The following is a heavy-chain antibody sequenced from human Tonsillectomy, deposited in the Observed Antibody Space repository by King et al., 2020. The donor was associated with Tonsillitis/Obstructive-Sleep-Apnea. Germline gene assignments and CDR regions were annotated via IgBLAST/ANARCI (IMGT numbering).Heavy chain of an antibody. Sequence: VQLVESGAEVKKPGASVKVSCKASGYTFTSYYMHWVRQAPGQGLEWMGIINPSGGSTSYAQKFQGRVTMTRDTSTSTVYMELRSLRSEDTAVYYCARGSGRFLEWLLSNWFDPWGQGTLVTVSS. J-gene: IGHJ5*02. V-gene: IGHV1-46*01. CDR1: GYTFTSYY. CDR2: INPSGGST. D-gene: IGHD3-3*01. CDR3: ARGSGRFLEWLLSNWFDP.